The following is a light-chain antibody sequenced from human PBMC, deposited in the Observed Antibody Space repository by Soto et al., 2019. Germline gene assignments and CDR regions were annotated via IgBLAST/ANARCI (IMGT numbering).Light chain of an antibody. J-gene: IGKJ4*01. CDR2: GAS. Sequence: EIVMTQSPANLSVSPGERATLSCRASQSVSSNLAWYQQKPGQAPRLLIYGASTRATGIPARFSGSGSGTEFTLTISSLQSEDFAVYYCQQYNNWHPLTFGGGTKVEIK. CDR3: QQYNNWHPLT. CDR1: QSVSSN. V-gene: IGKV3-15*01.